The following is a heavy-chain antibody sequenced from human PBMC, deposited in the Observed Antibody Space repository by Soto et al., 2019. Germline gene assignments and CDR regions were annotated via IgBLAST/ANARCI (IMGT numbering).Heavy chain of an antibody. CDR1: GFTFTSYG. CDR3: VRERGPFNAFDI. Sequence: PGGSLRLSCAASGFTFTSYGMHWVRQAPGKGLEWVAVIWADGNHKYYADSVKGRFTLSRDNSKKTLNLQMDSLGAEDTAVYYCVRERGPFNAFDIWGQGTMVTVSS. CDR2: IWADGNHK. V-gene: IGHV3-33*01. J-gene: IGHJ3*02.